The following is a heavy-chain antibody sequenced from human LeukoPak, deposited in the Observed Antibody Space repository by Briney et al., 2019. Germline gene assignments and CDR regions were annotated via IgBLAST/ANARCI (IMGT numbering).Heavy chain of an antibody. Sequence: ASLTVSCKASGYTFTGYYMHWVRQAPGQGLEWMGWINPNSGGTNYAQKFQGRVTMTRDTSISTAYMELSRLRSDDTAVYYCARDYYDSSGYDYWGQGTLVTVSS. V-gene: IGHV1-2*02. CDR3: ARDYYDSSGYDY. CDR2: INPNSGGT. J-gene: IGHJ4*02. CDR1: GYTFTGYY. D-gene: IGHD3-22*01.